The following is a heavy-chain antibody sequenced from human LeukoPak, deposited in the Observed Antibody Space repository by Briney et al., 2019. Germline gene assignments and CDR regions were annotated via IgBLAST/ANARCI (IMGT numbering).Heavy chain of an antibody. CDR2: IRSEVRGGTT. CDR1: GFSFGDST. D-gene: IGHD1-20*01. Sequence: GGSLRLSCITSGFSFGDSTLNWVRQPPGKGLEWVGLIRSEVRGGTTDYAASVKGRFTISRDDSKSIAYLQMNSLITENTAVSFRSRGLTGSQYYFDFWGQGTLVTVSS. V-gene: IGHV3-49*04. CDR3: SRGLTGSQYYFDF. J-gene: IGHJ4*02.